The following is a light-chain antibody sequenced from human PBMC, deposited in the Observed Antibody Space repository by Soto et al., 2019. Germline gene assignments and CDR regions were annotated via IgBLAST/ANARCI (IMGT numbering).Light chain of an antibody. V-gene: IGKV3-20*01. CDR1: QSVASSY. CDR2: SAS. CDR3: HQFGSFPET. J-gene: IGKJ1*01. Sequence: EVVLTQSPGTLSLSPGERVTLSCRASQSVASSYLAWYQQKPGRAPRLLFYSASSRATGIPDRFRCSGSGTGFTLTIRKLEREDFAVYHCHQFGSFPETFGQGTNVE.